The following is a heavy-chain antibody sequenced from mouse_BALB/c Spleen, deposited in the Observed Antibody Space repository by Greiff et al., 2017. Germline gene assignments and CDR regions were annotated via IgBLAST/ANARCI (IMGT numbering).Heavy chain of an antibody. Sequence: VQLQQSGPELVKPGASVKISCKASGYAFSSSWLNWVKQRPGQGLEWIGRIYPGDGDTNYNGKFKGKATLTADKSSSTAYMQLSSLTSVDSAVYICARGLRLQSYWGQGTLVTVSA. CDR3: ARGLRLQSY. CDR2: IYPGDGDT. V-gene: IGHV1-82*01. D-gene: IGHD1-2*01. CDR1: GYAFSSSW. J-gene: IGHJ3*01.